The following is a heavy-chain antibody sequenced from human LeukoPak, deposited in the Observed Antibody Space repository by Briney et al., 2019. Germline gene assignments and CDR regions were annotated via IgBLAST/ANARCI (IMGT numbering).Heavy chain of an antibody. J-gene: IGHJ4*02. Sequence: GETLRLSCAASGFSFSSHGMICARHPPGKTLECVSGILRCAGRTYYAASVKSRLTISRDNSKGTLYLQMKRLRAEDTAVYYCAHGSMYQLDYWGQGTQVTVSS. CDR1: GFSFSSHG. V-gene: IGHV3-23*01. CDR2: ILRCAGRT. D-gene: IGHD2-2*01. CDR3: AHGSMYQLDY.